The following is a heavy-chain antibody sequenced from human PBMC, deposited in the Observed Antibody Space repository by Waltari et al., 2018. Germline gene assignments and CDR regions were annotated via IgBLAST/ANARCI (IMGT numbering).Heavy chain of an antibody. Sequence: QVQLVQSGAEVKKPGSSVKVSCKASGGTFSSYAISWVRQAPGQGLEWMGGIIPIFGTANYAQKFQGRVTITADESTSTAYMELSSLRSEDTAVYYCASIYSRRLELRSYGMDVWGQGTTVTVSS. CDR2: IIPIFGTA. D-gene: IGHD1-7*01. CDR1: GGTFSSYA. V-gene: IGHV1-69*01. J-gene: IGHJ6*02. CDR3: ASIYSRRLELRSYGMDV.